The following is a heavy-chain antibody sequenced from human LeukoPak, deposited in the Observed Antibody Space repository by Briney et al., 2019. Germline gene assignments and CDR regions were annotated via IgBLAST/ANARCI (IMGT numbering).Heavy chain of an antibody. Sequence: PSETLSLTCTVSDDSINDYYWSWIRQPAGKGLEWIGRIYTTGRTNYNPSLKSRVTMSIDMSKNQFSLNLSSVTAADTAVYYCARGGEWSYDYWGQGTLVTVSS. CDR3: ARGGEWSYDY. CDR1: DDSINDYY. V-gene: IGHV4-4*07. CDR2: IYTTGRT. D-gene: IGHD3-3*01. J-gene: IGHJ4*02.